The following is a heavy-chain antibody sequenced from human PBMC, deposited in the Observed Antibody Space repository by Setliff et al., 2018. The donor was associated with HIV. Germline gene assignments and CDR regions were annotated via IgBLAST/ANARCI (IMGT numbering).Heavy chain of an antibody. J-gene: IGHJ3*02. V-gene: IGHV4-59*01. D-gene: IGHD2-15*01. CDR3: AGYCGGGSCASI. CDR1: GGSISNYY. Sequence: PSETLSLTCTVSGGSISNYYWSWLRQPPGKGLEWIGYISYTGNTNSNSSLKSRLTMSVDTSRNHFPLKLNSVTTADTAMYYCAGYCGGGSCASIWGQGTMVTVSS. CDR2: ISYTGNT.